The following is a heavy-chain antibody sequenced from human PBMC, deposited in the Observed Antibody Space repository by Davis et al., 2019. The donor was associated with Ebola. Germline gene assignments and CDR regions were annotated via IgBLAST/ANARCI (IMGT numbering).Heavy chain of an antibody. J-gene: IGHJ6*03. CDR2: IYYSGST. CDR3: ARYSPYYYYYYMDV. D-gene: IGHD2-15*01. Sequence: PSETLSLTCTVSGGSISSGGYYWSWIRQHPGKGLEWIGYIYYSGSTNYNPSLKSRVTISVDTSKNQFSLKLSSVTAADTAVYYCARYSPYYYYYYMDVWGKGTTVTVSS. CDR1: GGSISSGGYY. V-gene: IGHV4-61*08.